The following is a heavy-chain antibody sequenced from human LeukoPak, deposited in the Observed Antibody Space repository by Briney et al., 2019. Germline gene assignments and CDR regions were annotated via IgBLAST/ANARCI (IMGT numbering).Heavy chain of an antibody. Sequence: GGSLRLSCAASGFTFSTYSAHWVRQAPGRGLEWVAVISYDGTNENYADSVKGRFTISRDNSKNTLYLQMNSLRDEDTAIYYGARGFGTRSYSFNYCCQQALITVAS. V-gene: IGHV3-30*04. CDR1: GFTFSTYS. CDR2: ISYDGTNE. J-gene: IGHJ4*02. D-gene: IGHD2-2*01. CDR3: ARGFGTRSYSFNY.